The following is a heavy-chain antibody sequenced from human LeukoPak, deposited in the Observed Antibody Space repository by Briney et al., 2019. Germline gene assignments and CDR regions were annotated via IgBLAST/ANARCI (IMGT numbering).Heavy chain of an antibody. CDR3: ATAYGSGSYYLFDY. CDR2: INHSGST. J-gene: IGHJ4*02. CDR1: GGSFSGYY. D-gene: IGHD3-10*01. V-gene: IGHV4-34*01. Sequence: SETLSLTCAVYGGSFSGYYWSWIRQPPGKGLEWIGEINHSGSTNYNPSLKSRDTISVDTSKNQFSLKLSSVTAADTAVYYCATAYGSGSYYLFDYWGQGTLVTVSS.